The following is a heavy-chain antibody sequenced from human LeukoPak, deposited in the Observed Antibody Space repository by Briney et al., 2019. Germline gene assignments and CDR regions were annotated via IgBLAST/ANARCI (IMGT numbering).Heavy chain of an antibody. D-gene: IGHD4-17*01. CDR3: ARGHYGDTYGMDV. Sequence: GGSLRLSCAASGFTFSSYAMSWVRQAPGKGLEWVSSISSSSSYIYYADSVKGRFTISRDNAKNSLYLQMNSLRGDDTAVYYCARGHYGDTYGMDVWGQGTTVTVSS. V-gene: IGHV3-21*01. CDR2: ISSSSSYI. J-gene: IGHJ6*02. CDR1: GFTFSSYA.